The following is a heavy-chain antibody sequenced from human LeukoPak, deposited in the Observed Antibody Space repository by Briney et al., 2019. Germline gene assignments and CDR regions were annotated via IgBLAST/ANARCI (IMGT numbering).Heavy chain of an antibody. Sequence: GGSLRLSCAASGFTFRNYAMSWVRQAPGKGLEWVSAISGSGGSTYYADSVKGRFTISRDNSKNTLYLQMNSLRAEDTAVYYCARIRGYDFWSGYYQHDAFDIWGQGTMVTVSS. CDR1: GFTFRNYA. V-gene: IGHV3-23*01. CDR2: ISGSGGST. J-gene: IGHJ3*02. CDR3: ARIRGYDFWSGYYQHDAFDI. D-gene: IGHD3-3*01.